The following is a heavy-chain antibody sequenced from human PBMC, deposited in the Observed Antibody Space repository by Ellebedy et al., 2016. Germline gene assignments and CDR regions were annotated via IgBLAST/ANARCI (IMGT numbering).Heavy chain of an antibody. V-gene: IGHV1-18*04. CDR2: VNTFSGNT. CDR1: GYTFTTFS. D-gene: IGHD3-22*01. CDR3: ARAMIVVVITGTHHPNAFDI. Sequence: ASVKVSXXASGYTFTTFSITWVRQVPGQGLEWMGFVNTFSGNTKFAQKFQGRVTITADESTSTAYMELSSLRSEDTAVYYCARAMIVVVITGTHHPNAFDIWGQGTMVTVSS. J-gene: IGHJ3*02.